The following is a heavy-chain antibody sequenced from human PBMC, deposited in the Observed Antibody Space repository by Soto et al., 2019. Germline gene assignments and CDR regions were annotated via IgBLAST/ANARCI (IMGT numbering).Heavy chain of an antibody. J-gene: IGHJ4*02. CDR2: GRNRAYSYTT. Sequence: GGSLRLSCAASGFTFSTYAMAWVRQAPGKGLEWVGRGRNRAYSYTTEYAASVKGRFTISRDDSKNSAYLQMNSLKIDDTAVNYCVRVDKQLGTTFFDHWGQGILVTVSS. CDR1: GFTFSTYA. V-gene: IGHV3-72*01. CDR3: VRVDKQLGTTFFDH. D-gene: IGHD1-1*01.